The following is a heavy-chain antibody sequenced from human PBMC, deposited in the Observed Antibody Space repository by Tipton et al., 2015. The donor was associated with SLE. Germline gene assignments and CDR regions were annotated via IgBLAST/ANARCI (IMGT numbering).Heavy chain of an antibody. CDR3: ARGGGDSVAAFDI. CDR1: GGSFSGYY. J-gene: IGHJ3*02. D-gene: IGHD2-21*01. CDR2: INHSGIT. V-gene: IGHV4-34*01. Sequence: TLSLTCAVYGGSFSGYYWSWIRQPPGKGLEWIGEINHSGITNSNPSLKSRLIISVDTSKNQFSLKLSSVTAADTAVYYCARGGGDSVAAFDIWGQGTLVTVSS.